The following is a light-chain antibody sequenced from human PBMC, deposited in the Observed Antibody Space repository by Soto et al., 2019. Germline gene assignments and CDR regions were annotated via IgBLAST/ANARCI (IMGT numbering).Light chain of an antibody. V-gene: IGKV3-20*01. CDR1: QSVSSSY. Sequence: EIVLTQSPGTLSLSPGERATLSCRASQSVSSSYLAWYQQKPGQAPRLLIYGTSSRATAIPDRFSGSGSGTDFPLTISRLEPEDFAVYYCQQYGSPSWTFGQGAKVDIK. J-gene: IGKJ1*01. CDR2: GTS. CDR3: QQYGSPSWT.